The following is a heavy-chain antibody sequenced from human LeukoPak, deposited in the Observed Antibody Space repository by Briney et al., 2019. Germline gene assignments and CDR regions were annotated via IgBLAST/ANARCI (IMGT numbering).Heavy chain of an antibody. V-gene: IGHV1-18*01. CDR1: GYTFTSYG. CDR3: ARDSRHMGVAVSRHFDP. J-gene: IGHJ5*02. D-gene: IGHD6-19*01. CDR2: ISAYNGNT. Sequence: ASVKVSCKASGYTFTSYGISWVRQAPGQGLEWMGWISAYNGNTNYAQKLQGRVTMTTDTSTSTAYMELRGLRSDDTAVYYCARDSRHMGVAVSRHFDPWGQGTLVTVSS.